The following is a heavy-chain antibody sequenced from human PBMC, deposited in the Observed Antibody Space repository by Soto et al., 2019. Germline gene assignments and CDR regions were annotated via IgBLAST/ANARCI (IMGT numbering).Heavy chain of an antibody. V-gene: IGHV4-59*01. CDR2: IYNNGRT. D-gene: IGHD2-2*01. Sequence: SETLSLTCTVSGGSISSSSWSWIRQPPGRGLEWIGYIYNNGRTDYNPSLKSRVTISVDTSKNHFSLKLSSVAPADTAVYYCARARFCTSTSCYHYFDFWGQGTLVTV. CDR3: ARARFCTSTSCYHYFDF. CDR1: GGSISSSS. J-gene: IGHJ4*02.